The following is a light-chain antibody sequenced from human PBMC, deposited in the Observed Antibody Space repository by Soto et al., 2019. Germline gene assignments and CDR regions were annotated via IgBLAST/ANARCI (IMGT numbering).Light chain of an antibody. CDR2: EVN. J-gene: IGLJ2*01. CDR3: SAYRRSTTLV. Sequence: QSALTQPASVSGSPGQSITISCTGTSSDVGGYNSVSWYQQHPGKAPKLIIYEVNYRPVGVSNRFSGSKSGNTASLTISGLQAEDEADYYCSAYRRSTTLVFGGGTKSPS. V-gene: IGLV2-14*01. CDR1: SSDVGGYNS.